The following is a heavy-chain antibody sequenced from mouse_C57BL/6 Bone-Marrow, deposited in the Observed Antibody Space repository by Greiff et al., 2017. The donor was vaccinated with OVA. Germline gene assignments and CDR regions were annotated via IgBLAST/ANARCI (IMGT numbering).Heavy chain of an antibody. CDR1: GYAFTNYL. V-gene: IGHV1-54*01. J-gene: IGHJ4*01. CDR2: INPGSGGT. Sequence: QVQLQQSGAELVRPGTSVKVSCKASGYAFTNYLIEWVKQRPGQGLEWIGVINPGSGGTNYNEKFKGKATLTADKSSSTAYMQLSSLTSEDSAVYFCATHYYGSRYVQAMDYWGQGTSVTVSS. D-gene: IGHD1-1*01. CDR3: ATHYYGSRYVQAMDY.